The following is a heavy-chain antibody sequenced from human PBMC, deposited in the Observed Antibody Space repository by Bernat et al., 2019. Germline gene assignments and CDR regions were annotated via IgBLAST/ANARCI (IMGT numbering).Heavy chain of an antibody. CDR3: AKNPYYYDSSGYFDC. V-gene: IGHV3-30-3*02. Sequence: QVQLVESGGCLVQPGRSLRLSCAASGFTFSTYAMHWVRQAPGKGLDCVAVISYDGSNKYYADSAKGRFTISRDNSKNTLYLQMNSLRAEDTAIYHCAKNPYYYDSSGYFDCWGQGTLVTVS. D-gene: IGHD3-22*01. J-gene: IGHJ4*02. CDR2: ISYDGSNK. CDR1: GFTFSTYA.